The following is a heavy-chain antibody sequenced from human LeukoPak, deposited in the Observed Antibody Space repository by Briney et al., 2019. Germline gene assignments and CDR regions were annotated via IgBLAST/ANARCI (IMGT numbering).Heavy chain of an antibody. Sequence: GGSLRLSCAASGFTSSSYAMHWVRQAPGKGLEWVAVISYDGSNKYYADSVKGRFTISRDDSKNTLYLQMNSLRAEDTAVYYCARDGGATTPAADYWGQGTLVTVSS. CDR3: ARDGGATTPAADY. CDR2: ISYDGSNK. CDR1: GFTSSSYA. J-gene: IGHJ4*02. D-gene: IGHD1-26*01. V-gene: IGHV3-30*04.